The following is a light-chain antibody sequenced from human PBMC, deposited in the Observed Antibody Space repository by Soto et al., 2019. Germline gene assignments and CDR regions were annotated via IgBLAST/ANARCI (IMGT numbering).Light chain of an antibody. CDR1: QSVSSN. CDR2: GAS. V-gene: IGKV3-15*01. Sequence: EIVMTQSPATLSVSPGERATLSCRASQSVSSNLAWYQQKPGQAPRLLIYGASTRDTGIPARFSGSGSGTEFTLTISSLQSEDFAVYYCQQYNNWPCFGGGTKVEIK. CDR3: QQYNNWPC. J-gene: IGKJ4*01.